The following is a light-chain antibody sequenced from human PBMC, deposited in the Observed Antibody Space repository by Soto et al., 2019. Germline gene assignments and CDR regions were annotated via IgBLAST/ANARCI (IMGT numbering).Light chain of an antibody. CDR2: EGS. Sequence: QSALTQPASVSGSPGQSITISCTGTSSDVGSYNLVSWYQQHPGKAPKRMIYEGSKRPSGVSNRFSGSKSGNTASLTISGLQAEDEADYYCCSYAGSYVFGTGTKVTVL. V-gene: IGLV2-23*01. CDR3: CSYAGSYV. CDR1: SSDVGSYNL. J-gene: IGLJ1*01.